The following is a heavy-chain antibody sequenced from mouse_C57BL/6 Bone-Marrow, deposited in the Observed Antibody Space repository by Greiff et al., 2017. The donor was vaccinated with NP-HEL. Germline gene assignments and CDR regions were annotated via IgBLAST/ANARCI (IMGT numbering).Heavy chain of an antibody. CDR2: IYPGSGST. V-gene: IGHV1-55*01. Sequence: QVQLKQPGAELVKPGASVKMSCKASGYTFTSYWITWVKQRPGQGLEWIGDIYPGSGSTNYNEKFKSKATLTVDTSSSTAYMQLSSLTSEDSAVYYCAREGKITTVVAPDWYFDVWGTGTTVTVSS. D-gene: IGHD1-1*01. CDR1: GYTFTSYW. CDR3: AREGKITTVVAPDWYFDV. J-gene: IGHJ1*03.